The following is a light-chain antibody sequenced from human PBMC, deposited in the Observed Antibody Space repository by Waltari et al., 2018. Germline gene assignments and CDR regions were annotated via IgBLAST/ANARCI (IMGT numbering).Light chain of an antibody. V-gene: IGLV2-8*01. Sequence: QSALTQPPSASGSPGQSVTISCTGTSTDVGVYNSVSWYQQHPGKAPKLMIYEVSKRPSGVPDRFSGSKSGNTASLTVSGLRAEDEADYYCSSYAGSNKGVFGGGTKLTVL. CDR2: EVS. CDR1: STDVGVYNS. J-gene: IGLJ2*01. CDR3: SSYAGSNKGV.